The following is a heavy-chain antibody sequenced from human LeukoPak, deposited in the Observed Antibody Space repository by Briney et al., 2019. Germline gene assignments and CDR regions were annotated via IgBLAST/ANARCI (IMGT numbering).Heavy chain of an antibody. CDR1: GGSISSSSYY. Sequence: SETLSLTCTVSGGSISSSSYYWGWIRQPPGKGLEGIGSIYYSGSTYYNPYLKSRVTISLDTSKNQFSLKLSSVTAADTAVYYCARGDRDGYNFDDYWGQGTLVTVSS. J-gene: IGHJ4*02. CDR2: IYYSGST. CDR3: ARGDRDGYNFDDY. D-gene: IGHD5-24*01. V-gene: IGHV4-39*07.